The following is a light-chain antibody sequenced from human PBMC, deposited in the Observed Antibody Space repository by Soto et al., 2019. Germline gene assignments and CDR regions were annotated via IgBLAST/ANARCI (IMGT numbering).Light chain of an antibody. CDR3: QEYNNWPRT. Sequence: EIVMTQSPATLSVSPGERATLSCRASQGVNTYLAWYQHKPGQAPRLRIYGASTRATGIPARFSGSASGTEFTLTISSLQSEDFAVHYCQEYNNWPRTFGQGTKVEIK. J-gene: IGKJ1*01. CDR1: QGVNTY. CDR2: GAS. V-gene: IGKV3-15*01.